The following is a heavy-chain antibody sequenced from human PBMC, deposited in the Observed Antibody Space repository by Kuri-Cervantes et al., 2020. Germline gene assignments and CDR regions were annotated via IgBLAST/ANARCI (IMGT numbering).Heavy chain of an antibody. Sequence: GSLRLSCAVYGGSFSGYYWGWIRQPPGKGLEWIGSIYHSGSTYYNPSLKSRVTISVDTSKNQFSLKLSSVTAADTAVYYCARPGTYYDYVWGSYRRDYYMDVWGKGTTVTVSS. V-gene: IGHV4-38-2*01. CDR3: ARPGTYYDYVWGSYRRDYYMDV. CDR2: IYHSGST. J-gene: IGHJ6*03. CDR1: GGSFSGYY. D-gene: IGHD3-16*02.